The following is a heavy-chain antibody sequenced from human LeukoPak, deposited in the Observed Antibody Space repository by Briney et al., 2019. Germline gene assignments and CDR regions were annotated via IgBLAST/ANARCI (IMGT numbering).Heavy chain of an antibody. CDR2: ISSSGSTI. CDR3: AGFGEFLDAFDI. D-gene: IGHD3-10*01. Sequence: GGSLRLSCAASGSTFSDYYMSWLRQAPGKGMEWVSYISSSGSTIYYADSVKGGFTISRDNAKNSLYLQMNSLRAEDTAVYYCAGFGEFLDAFDIWGQGTMVTVSS. J-gene: IGHJ3*02. CDR1: GSTFSDYY. V-gene: IGHV3-11*01.